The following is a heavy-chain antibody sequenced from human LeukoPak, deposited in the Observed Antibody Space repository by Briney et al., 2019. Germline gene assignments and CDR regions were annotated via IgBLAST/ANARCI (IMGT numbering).Heavy chain of an antibody. D-gene: IGHD5-24*01. CDR1: GFTFSSYW. Sequence: GGSLRLSCAASGFTFSSYWMSWVRLAPGKGLEWVANIKEDGSEKYYVDSVKGRFTISRDNAKNSLYLQMNSLRAEDTAVYYCARDRGWLQFDYWGQGTLATVSS. CDR3: ARDRGWLQFDY. J-gene: IGHJ4*02. V-gene: IGHV3-7*01. CDR2: IKEDGSEK.